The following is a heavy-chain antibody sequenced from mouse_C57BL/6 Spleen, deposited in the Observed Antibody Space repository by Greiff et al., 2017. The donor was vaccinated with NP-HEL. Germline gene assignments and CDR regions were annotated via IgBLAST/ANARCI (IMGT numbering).Heavy chain of an antibody. J-gene: IGHJ3*01. CDR2: IDPSDSET. CDR1: GYTFTSYW. Sequence: VQLQQPGAELVRPGSSVKLSCKASGYTFTSYWMHWVKQRPIQGLEWIGNIDPSDSETHYNQKFKDKATLTVDKSSSTAYMQLSSLTSEDSAVYYCARAYDYDGPWFAYWGQGTLVTVSA. V-gene: IGHV1-52*01. CDR3: ARAYDYDGPWFAY. D-gene: IGHD2-4*01.